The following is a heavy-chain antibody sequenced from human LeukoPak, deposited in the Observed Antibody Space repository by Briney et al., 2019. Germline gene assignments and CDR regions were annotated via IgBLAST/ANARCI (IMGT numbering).Heavy chain of an antibody. CDR2: IYYSGST. CDR3: AIVGVYYYMDV. CDR1: GGSISSGDYY. Sequence: KASETLSLTCTVSGGSISSGDYYWSWIRQPPGKGLEWIGYIYYSGSTYYNPSLKSRVTISVDTSKNQFSLKLSSVTAADTAVYYCAIVGVYYYMDVWGKGTTVTVSS. V-gene: IGHV4-30-4*08. J-gene: IGHJ6*03. D-gene: IGHD3-10*01.